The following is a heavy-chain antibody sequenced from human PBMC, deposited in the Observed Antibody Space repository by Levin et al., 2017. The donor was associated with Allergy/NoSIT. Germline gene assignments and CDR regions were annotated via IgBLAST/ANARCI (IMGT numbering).Heavy chain of an antibody. Sequence: SETLSLTCTVSGASMSSTNYHWSWIRQPAGKGLEWIGRIYSSGSTNYNPSLKSRVTMSLDTSKNQFSLKVISVTAADTAMYYCARDTDTPMIRRGFDYWGQGTLVTVSS. CDR1: GASMSSTNYH. CDR3: ARDTDTPMIRRGFDY. CDR2: IYSSGST. V-gene: IGHV4-61*02. J-gene: IGHJ4*02. D-gene: IGHD5-18*01.